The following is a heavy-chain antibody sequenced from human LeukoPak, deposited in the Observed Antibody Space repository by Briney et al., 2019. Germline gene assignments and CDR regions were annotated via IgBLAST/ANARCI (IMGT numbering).Heavy chain of an antibody. J-gene: IGHJ4*02. V-gene: IGHV4-34*01. CDR1: GGSFSGHY. Sequence: SETLSLTCAVYGGSFSGHYWSWIRQPPGKGLEWIGEINHSGSTNYNPSLKSRVTISVDTSKNQFSLKLSSVTAADTAVYYCARGRGYCSSTSCPEFDYWGQGTLVTVSS. D-gene: IGHD2-2*01. CDR3: ARGRGYCSSTSCPEFDY. CDR2: INHSGST.